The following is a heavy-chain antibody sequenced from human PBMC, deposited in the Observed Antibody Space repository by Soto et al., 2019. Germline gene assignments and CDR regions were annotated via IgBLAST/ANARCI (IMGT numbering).Heavy chain of an antibody. Sequence: EVQLLGSGGGLVQPGGSLRLSCVASGFTFSTYWMNWVRQAPGMGLEWVANINPDGSVGTYVDSVKGRFTTSRDNAKNSLYLQMHSLRADDTAGDFCAGWGGHDYNYWGQGILVTVSS. CDR2: INPDGSVG. V-gene: IGHV3-7*03. J-gene: IGHJ4*02. CDR1: GFTFSTYW. CDR3: AGWGGHDYNY. D-gene: IGHD3-16*01.